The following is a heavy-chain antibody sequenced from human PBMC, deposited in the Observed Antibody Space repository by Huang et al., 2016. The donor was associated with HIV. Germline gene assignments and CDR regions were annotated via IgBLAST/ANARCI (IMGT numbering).Heavy chain of an antibody. CDR3: ARLSTTWYFDY. CDR2: IYLGGSDT. CDR1: GYSFTSYW. D-gene: IGHD1-1*01. Sequence: EVQLVQSGAEVKKPGESLKISCKGSGYSFTSYWVGWVRQMPGKGLEWLGIIYLGGSDTRYSPSFQGQVTISADKSNSTAYLQWSSLKASDTAMYYCARLSTTWYFDYWGQGTLVTVSS. V-gene: IGHV5-51*01. J-gene: IGHJ4*02.